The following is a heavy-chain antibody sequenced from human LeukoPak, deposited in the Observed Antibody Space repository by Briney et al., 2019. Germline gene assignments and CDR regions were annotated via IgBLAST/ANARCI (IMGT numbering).Heavy chain of an antibody. CDR2: ISGSGGTT. V-gene: IGHV3-23*01. CDR3: AKVSGGGLYYDGMDV. D-gene: IGHD1-14*01. J-gene: IGHJ6*02. CDR1: GFTFSRYA. Sequence: GGSLRLSCAASGFTFSRYAMSWVRQAPGEGLEWVSAISGSGGTTYYADSVKGRFTISRDSSKNTLYLQMNSLRAEDTAVYYCAKVSGGGLYYDGMDVWGQGTTVTVSS.